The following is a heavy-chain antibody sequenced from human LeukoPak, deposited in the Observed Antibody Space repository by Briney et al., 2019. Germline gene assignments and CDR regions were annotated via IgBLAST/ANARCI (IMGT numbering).Heavy chain of an antibody. CDR1: GFTVSSNY. J-gene: IGHJ4*02. D-gene: IGHD3-22*01. CDR3: ARSGSSSYYGPSDY. Sequence: GALRLSCAASGFTVSSNYMSWVRQAPGKGLEWVSVIYSGGSTYYADSVKGRFTISRDNSKNTFYLQMNGLRADDTAVYYCARSGSSSYYGPSDYWGQGTVVTVSS. CDR2: IYSGGST. V-gene: IGHV3-53*01.